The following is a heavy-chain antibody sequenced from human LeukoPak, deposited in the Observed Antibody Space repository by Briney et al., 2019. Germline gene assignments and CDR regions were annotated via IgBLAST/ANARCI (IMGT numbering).Heavy chain of an antibody. V-gene: IGHV4-59*01. D-gene: IGHD3-10*01. CDR3: ARDRGRAAWFDP. J-gene: IGHJ5*02. Sequence: SETLSLTCTVSGGSITSYYWHWIRQPPGKGLEWIGYIYYSGSTNYNPSLKSRVTISVDTSRKQFSLKLHSVTAADTAVYYCARDRGRAAWFDPWGQGTVVTVSS. CDR2: IYYSGST. CDR1: GGSITSYY.